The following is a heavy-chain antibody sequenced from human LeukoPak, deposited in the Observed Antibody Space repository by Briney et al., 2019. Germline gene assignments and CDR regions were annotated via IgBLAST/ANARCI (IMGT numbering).Heavy chain of an antibody. J-gene: IGHJ4*02. CDR3: ARGDFYYFDY. V-gene: IGHV4-59*01. Sequence: SETLSLTCTVSGGSISSYYWSWIRQPPGKGLEWIGYIYYSGSTNYNPSLKSRVTISVDTSKNQFSLKLSPVTAADTAVYYCARGDFYYFDYWGQGTLVTVSS. CDR2: IYYSGST. CDR1: GGSISSYY.